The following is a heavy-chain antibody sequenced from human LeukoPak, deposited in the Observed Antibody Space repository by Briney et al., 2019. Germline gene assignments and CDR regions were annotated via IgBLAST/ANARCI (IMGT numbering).Heavy chain of an antibody. V-gene: IGHV3-9*01. CDR3: AKDIAAAGTMPYYYYYYGMDV. CDR1: GFTFDDYA. D-gene: IGHD6-13*01. Sequence: GRSLRLSCVASGFTFDDYAMHWVRQAPGKGLEWVSGISWNSGSIGYADSVKGRFTISRDNAKNSLYLQMNSLRAEDTALYYCAKDIAAAGTMPYYYYYYGMDVWGQGTTVTVSS. J-gene: IGHJ6*02. CDR2: ISWNSGSI.